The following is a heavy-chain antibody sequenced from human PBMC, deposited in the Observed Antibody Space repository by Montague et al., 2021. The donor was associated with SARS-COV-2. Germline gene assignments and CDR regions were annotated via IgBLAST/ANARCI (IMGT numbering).Heavy chain of an antibody. CDR3: ARGISATNK. D-gene: IGHD6-13*01. Sequence: CAISGDSVSSNTAAWNWIRQSPSRGLEWLGRTYYRSKWHNDYAVSVKSRISINADTSKNQFSLQLNSVTPEDTAVYYCARGISATNKWGQGTLVTVSS. V-gene: IGHV6-1*01. CDR1: GDSVSSNTAA. J-gene: IGHJ4*02. CDR2: TYYRSKWHN.